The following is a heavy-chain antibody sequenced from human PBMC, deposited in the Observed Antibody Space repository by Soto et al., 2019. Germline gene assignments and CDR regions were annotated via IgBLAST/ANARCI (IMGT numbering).Heavy chain of an antibody. V-gene: IGHV5-51*01. J-gene: IGHJ6*02. D-gene: IGHD4-17*01. CDR1: GYNFTSYW. CDR3: ERQEGPTVLFYYGMDV. CDR2: IYPGDSDT. Sequence: GESLKISCKGSGYNFTSYWIGWVRQMPGKGLEWMGIIYPGDSDTRYSPSFRGQVTISVDKSISAAYLQWSSLKASDTAMYYCERQEGPTVLFYYGMDVWGQGTAVTVSS.